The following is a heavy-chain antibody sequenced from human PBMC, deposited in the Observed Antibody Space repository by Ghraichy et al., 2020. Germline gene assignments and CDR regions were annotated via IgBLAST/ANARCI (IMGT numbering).Heavy chain of an antibody. Sequence: SETLSLTCAVYGGSFSGYYWSWIRQPPGKGLEWIGEINHSGSTNYNPSLKSRVTISVDTSKNQFSLKLSSVTAADTAVYYCASRGLERRSYYYGMDVWGQGTTVTVSS. V-gene: IGHV4-34*01. D-gene: IGHD1-1*01. CDR1: GGSFSGYY. CDR2: INHSGST. CDR3: ASRGLERRSYYYGMDV. J-gene: IGHJ6*02.